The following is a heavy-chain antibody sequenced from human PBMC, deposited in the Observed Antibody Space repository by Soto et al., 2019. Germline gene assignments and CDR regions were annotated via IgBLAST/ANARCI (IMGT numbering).Heavy chain of an antibody. D-gene: IGHD6-13*01. Sequence: GGSLRLSCAASGFTFSSYAMHWVRQAPGKGLEWVAVISYDGSNKYYADSVKGRFTISRDNSKNTLYLQMNSLRAEDTAVYYCARVKGSSGYIYFYSWGQRTPVTVSA. CDR2: ISYDGSNK. CDR3: ARVKGSSGYIYFYS. CDR1: GFTFSSYA. J-gene: IGHJ4*02. V-gene: IGHV3-30-3*01.